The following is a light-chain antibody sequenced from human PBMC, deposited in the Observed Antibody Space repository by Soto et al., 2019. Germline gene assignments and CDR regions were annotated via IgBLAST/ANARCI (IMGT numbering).Light chain of an antibody. CDR2: DAS. CDR1: QSVSSY. V-gene: IGKV3-11*01. Sequence: EIVLTQSPATLSLSPGERATLSCRASQSVSSYLAWYQQKPGQAPRLLIYDASNRATGIPARFSGSGSGTDFTLTISSLEPEDFAVYCCQQRSNWPLLTFGGGTKLEIK. CDR3: QQRSNWPLLT. J-gene: IGKJ4*01.